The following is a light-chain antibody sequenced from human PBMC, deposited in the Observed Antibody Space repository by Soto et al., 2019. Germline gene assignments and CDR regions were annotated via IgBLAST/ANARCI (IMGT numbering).Light chain of an antibody. J-gene: IGKJ1*01. CDR2: EVS. CDR3: MQSIQVPRT. V-gene: IGKV2D-29*01. CDR1: QSLLHSDGKTY. Sequence: DIVLTQTPLSLSVTPGQPASISCKSSQSLLHSDGKTYFYWFLQRPGQPPHLLMYEVSNRFSGVPDRFSGSGSGTDFTLKISRVEAEDVGVYYCMQSIQVPRTFGQGTKVEIK.